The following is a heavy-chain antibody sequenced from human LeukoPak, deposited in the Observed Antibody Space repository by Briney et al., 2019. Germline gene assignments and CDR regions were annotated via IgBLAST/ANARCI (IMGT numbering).Heavy chain of an antibody. CDR3: AREDYDILTGYYDAGDNWFDP. Sequence: GGSLRVSCAASGFTFSSYAMSWVRQAPGKGLEWVSAISGSGRSTYYADSVKGRFTISRDNSKNTLYLQMNSLRAEDTAVYYCAREDYDILTGYYDAGDNWFDPWGQGTLVTVSS. CDR2: ISGSGRST. D-gene: IGHD3-9*01. J-gene: IGHJ5*02. V-gene: IGHV3-23*01. CDR1: GFTFSSYA.